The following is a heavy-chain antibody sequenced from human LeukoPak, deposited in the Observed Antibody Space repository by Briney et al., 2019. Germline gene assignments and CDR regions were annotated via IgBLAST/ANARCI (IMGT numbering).Heavy chain of an antibody. J-gene: IGHJ4*02. V-gene: IGHV4-39*07. Sequence: PSETLSLTCTVSGGSISTSNYYWGWIRQPPGKGLEWIGIINYSGSTYYNPSLKSRVTMSVDTSKNQFSLKLNSVTAADTPVYYCAGVPTSDYFDCWGQGTLVTVSS. CDR1: GGSISTSNYY. CDR3: AGVPTSDYFDC. CDR2: INYSGST.